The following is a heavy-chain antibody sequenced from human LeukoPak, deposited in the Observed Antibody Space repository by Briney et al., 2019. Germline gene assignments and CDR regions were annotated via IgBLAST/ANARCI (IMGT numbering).Heavy chain of an antibody. D-gene: IGHD3-22*01. CDR2: INGDGTIT. V-gene: IGHV3-74*01. CDR1: EFTFDKYW. Sequence: PGGSLRLYCAASEFTFDKYWMHWVRQATGKGLVWVSRINGDGTITSYADSVKGAFIISRDNAKDTLYLQVSSLRAEDTAVYYCATGNYYDSRGYYTFGHWGQGTLVTVSS. J-gene: IGHJ4*02. CDR3: ATGNYYDSRGYYTFGH.